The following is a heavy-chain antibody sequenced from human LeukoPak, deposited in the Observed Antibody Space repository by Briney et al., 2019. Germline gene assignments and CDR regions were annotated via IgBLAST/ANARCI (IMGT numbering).Heavy chain of an antibody. J-gene: IGHJ6*02. CDR2: IKVGGSEK. Sequence: GGSLRLSCAASGFTFSSFWMTWVRQAPGKGLEWVANIKVGGSEKNYVDSVKGRFTVSRDNAKNSLYLQMNSLRAEDTAVYYCARIQLYYYYYGLDVWGQGTTVTVSS. V-gene: IGHV3-7*03. D-gene: IGHD5-18*01. CDR3: ARIQLYYYYYGLDV. CDR1: GFTFSSFW.